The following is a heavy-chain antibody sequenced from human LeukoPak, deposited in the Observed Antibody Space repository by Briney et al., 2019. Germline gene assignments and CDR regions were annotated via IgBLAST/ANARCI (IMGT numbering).Heavy chain of an antibody. CDR2: IVPIFGTA. V-gene: IGHV1-69*13. D-gene: IGHD3-22*01. CDR1: GYTLTELS. J-gene: IGHJ4*02. Sequence: ASVKVSCKVSGYTLTELSMHWVRQAPGKGLEWMGGIVPIFGTANYAQKFQGRVTITADESTSTAYMELSSLRSEDTAVYYCATTYYYDSSGYYYYYWGQGTLVTVSS. CDR3: ATTYYYDSSGYYYYY.